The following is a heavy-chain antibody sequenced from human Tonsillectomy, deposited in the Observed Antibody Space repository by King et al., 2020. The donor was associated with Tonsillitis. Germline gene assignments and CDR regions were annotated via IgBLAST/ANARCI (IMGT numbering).Heavy chain of an antibody. CDR3: AGAYYFGSGSYYKRSFDY. J-gene: IGHJ4*02. CDR2: IIPIIGIA. CDR1: GGTFSSYV. V-gene: IGHV1-69*10. Sequence: VQLVESGAEVKKPGSSVKVSCKASGGTFSSYVISWVRQAPGHGLEWMGGIIPIIGIANYAQKFQGRVTITADKSTSTAYMELSSLRSEDTAVYYCAGAYYFGSGSYYKRSFDYWGQGTLVTVSS. D-gene: IGHD3-10*01.